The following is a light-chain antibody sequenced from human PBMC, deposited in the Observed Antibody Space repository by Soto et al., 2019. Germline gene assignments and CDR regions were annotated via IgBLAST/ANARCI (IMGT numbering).Light chain of an antibody. Sequence: QSALTQPRSVSGSPGQSVTISCTGTSSDVGGYNYVSWYQQHPGKAPKLMIYDVNNRPSGVPDRFSGSKSGNTASLTISGLQAEDEADYYCCSYAGSYTLVFGTGTKLTVL. CDR2: DVN. CDR1: SSDVGGYNY. V-gene: IGLV2-11*01. J-gene: IGLJ1*01. CDR3: CSYAGSYTLV.